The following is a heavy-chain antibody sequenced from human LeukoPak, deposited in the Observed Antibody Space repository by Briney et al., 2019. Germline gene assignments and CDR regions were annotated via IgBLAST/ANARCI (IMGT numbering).Heavy chain of an antibody. Sequence: GGSLRLSCAASGFTFSNFWMTRVRQAPGKGLEWVANINEGGSEQNYVDSVKGRFTISRDNAKNSLSLQMNSLRAEDTAMYYCASGGHVDYCGQGTLVTVSS. CDR2: INEGGSEQ. CDR3: ASGGHVDY. D-gene: IGHD3-10*01. V-gene: IGHV3-7*01. CDR1: GFTFSNFW. J-gene: IGHJ4*02.